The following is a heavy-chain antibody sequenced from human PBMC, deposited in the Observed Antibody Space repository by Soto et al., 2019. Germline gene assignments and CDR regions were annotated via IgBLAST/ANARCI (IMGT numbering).Heavy chain of an antibody. CDR3: ARLVVGATSWFDP. Sequence: ASVKVSCKASGYTFTGYYMHWVRQAPGQGLEWMGWISAYNGNTNYAQKLQGRVTMTTDTSTSTAYMELRSLRSDDTAVYYCARLVVGATSWFDPWGQGTLVTVSS. V-gene: IGHV1-18*04. CDR1: GYTFTGYY. D-gene: IGHD1-26*01. J-gene: IGHJ5*02. CDR2: ISAYNGNT.